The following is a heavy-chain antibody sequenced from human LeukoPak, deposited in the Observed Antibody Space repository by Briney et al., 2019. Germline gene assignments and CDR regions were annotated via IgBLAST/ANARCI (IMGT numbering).Heavy chain of an antibody. Sequence: SETLSLTCTVSGGSISSYYWSWIRQPPGKGREWIGYIFYIGTTNYNRSPKSRVTISGDTSQNQFSLNLTALPAAHTAVINFARTWIQPMVDYWGQGTLVTVSS. D-gene: IGHD5-18*01. V-gene: IGHV4-59*01. J-gene: IGHJ4*02. CDR2: IFYIGTT. CDR1: GGSISSYY. CDR3: ARTWIQPMVDY.